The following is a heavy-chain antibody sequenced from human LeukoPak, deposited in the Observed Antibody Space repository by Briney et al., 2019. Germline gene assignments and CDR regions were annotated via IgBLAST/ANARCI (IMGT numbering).Heavy chain of an antibody. V-gene: IGHV3-23*01. D-gene: IGHD5-18*01. CDR1: GFTFSSYA. J-gene: IGHJ4*02. CDR3: ATNSLWFYFDY. Sequence: GGSLRLSCEASGFTFSSYAMSWVRQAPGKGLEWVSAISGSGGSTYYAEYADSVKGRFTISRDNSKNTLYLQMNSLRAEDTAAYYCATNSLWFYFDYWGQGTLVTVSS. CDR2: ISGSGGST.